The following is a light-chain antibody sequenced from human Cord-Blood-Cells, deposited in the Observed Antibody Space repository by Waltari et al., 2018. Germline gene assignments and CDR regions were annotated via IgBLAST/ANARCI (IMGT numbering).Light chain of an antibody. CDR1: QSVSSSY. V-gene: IGKV3-20*01. J-gene: IGKJ2*01. CDR2: GAS. Sequence: EIVLTQSPGTLSLSPGEGATLSCSASQSVSSSYLAWYQQKPGQAPRLLIYGASSRATGIPDRFSGSGSGTDFTLTISRLEPEDFAVYYCQQYGSSPPNTFGQGTKLEIK. CDR3: QQYGSSPPNT.